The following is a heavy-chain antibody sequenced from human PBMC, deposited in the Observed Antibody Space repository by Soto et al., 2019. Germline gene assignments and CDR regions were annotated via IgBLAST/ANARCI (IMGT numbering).Heavy chain of an antibody. D-gene: IGHD1-26*01. CDR2: ISSSSSTI. V-gene: IGHV3-48*01. CDR3: ARDMRVRWEHYGLDV. Sequence: EVQLVESGGGLVQPGGSLRLSCAASGFTFSSYSMNWVRQAPGKGLEWVSYISSSSSTIYYADSVKGRFTISRDNAKNSLHLQMNSLRAEDTAVYYCARDMRVRWEHYGLDVWGQGTTVTVSS. CDR1: GFTFSSYS. J-gene: IGHJ6*02.